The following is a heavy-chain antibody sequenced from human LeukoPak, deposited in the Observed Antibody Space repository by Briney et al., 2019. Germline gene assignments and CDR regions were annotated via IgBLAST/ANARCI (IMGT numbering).Heavy chain of an antibody. V-gene: IGHV3-66*01. J-gene: IGHJ4*02. Sequence: GGSLRLSCAASGFTVSSNFMSWVRQAPGKGLEWVSVIYSGGSTYYADSVKGRFTISRDNSKNTLYLQMNSLKTEDTAVYYCTTDSYYDSSGYYYASGSYWGQGTLVTVSS. CDR2: IYSGGST. CDR1: GFTVSSNF. CDR3: TTDSYYDSSGYYYASGSY. D-gene: IGHD3-22*01.